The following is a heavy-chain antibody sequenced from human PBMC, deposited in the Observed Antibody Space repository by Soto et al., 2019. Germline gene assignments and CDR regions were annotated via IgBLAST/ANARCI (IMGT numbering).Heavy chain of an antibody. Sequence: QVQLQESGPGLVKPSQTLSLTCTVSGGSISSGGYYWSWIRQHPGKGLEWIGYIYYSGSTYYNPSIKSRVTISVDASKNQFSLKLSSVTAADTAVYYCARVKRYDSSGEQIDYWGQGTLVTVSS. J-gene: IGHJ4*02. CDR3: ARVKRYDSSGEQIDY. D-gene: IGHD3-22*01. V-gene: IGHV4-31*03. CDR1: GGSISSGGYY. CDR2: IYYSGST.